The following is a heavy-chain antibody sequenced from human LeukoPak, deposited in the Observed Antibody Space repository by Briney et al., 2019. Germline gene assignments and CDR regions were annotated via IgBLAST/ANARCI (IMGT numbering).Heavy chain of an antibody. CDR1: GFTFDDYA. V-gene: IGHV3-9*01. D-gene: IGHD6-19*01. Sequence: GGSLRLSCAASGFTFDDYAMHWVRQAPGKGLEWXSGISWNSGSIGYADSVKGRFTISRDNAKNSLYLQMNSLRAEDTALYYCAKDTGYSSGWYTFDYWGQGTLVTVSS. CDR2: ISWNSGSI. J-gene: IGHJ4*02. CDR3: AKDTGYSSGWYTFDY.